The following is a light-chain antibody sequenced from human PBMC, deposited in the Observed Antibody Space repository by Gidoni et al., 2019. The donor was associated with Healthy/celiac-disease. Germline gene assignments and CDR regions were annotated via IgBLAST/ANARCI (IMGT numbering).Light chain of an antibody. J-gene: IGKJ4*01. CDR1: QSISSY. V-gene: IGKV1-39*01. CDR2: AAS. CDR3: QQSYSTPQLT. Sequence: DLQMTQSPYSLSASVGDRVIITCRASQSISSYLNWYQQKPGKAPKLLIYAASSLQSGVPSRFSGSGSGTDFTLTISSLQPEDFATYYCQQSYSTPQLTFGGXTKVEIK.